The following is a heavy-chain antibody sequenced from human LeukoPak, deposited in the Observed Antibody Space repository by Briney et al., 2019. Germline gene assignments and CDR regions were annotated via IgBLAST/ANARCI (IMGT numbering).Heavy chain of an antibody. J-gene: IGHJ6*03. V-gene: IGHV3-21*01. D-gene: IGHD2-21*02. CDR2: ISSGTSFI. CDR1: GFTLSSYS. CDR3: ARGTTALMDV. Sequence: GGSLRLSCAAPGFTLSSYSMNWGRQAAGKGLEWVSSISSGTSFIYYADSVKGRFTISRDNAKNSLYLQMNSLRAEDTAVYYCARGTTALMDVWGKGTTVTVSS.